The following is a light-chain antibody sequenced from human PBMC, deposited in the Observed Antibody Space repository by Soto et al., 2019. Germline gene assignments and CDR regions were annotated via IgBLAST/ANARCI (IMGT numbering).Light chain of an antibody. J-gene: IGKJ4*01. CDR2: GAV. CDR1: QTIRDD. Sequence: DIQMTQSPSSLSASVGARVTITCRASQTIRDDLNWYQQKLGKASKLLIFGAVTLATGVPSRFSGRGPGTLFSLTISDLQSDDFATYYCQQSYTFPLTCGGGTKVEIK. V-gene: IGKV1-39*01. CDR3: QQSYTFPLT.